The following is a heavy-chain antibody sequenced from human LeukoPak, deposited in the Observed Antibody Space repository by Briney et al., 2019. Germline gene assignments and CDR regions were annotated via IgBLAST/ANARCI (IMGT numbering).Heavy chain of an antibody. CDR2: ISGSGGGT. D-gene: IGHD6-13*01. V-gene: IGHV3-23*01. Sequence: PGGSLRLSCAASGFTFSSYAMSWVRQAPGKGLEWVSTISGSGGGTYYADSVKGRFTISRDNSKNTLYLQMNSLRAEDTAVYYCAAPQYSSSWYQGALGYWGQGTLVTVSS. CDR1: GFTFSSYA. CDR3: AAPQYSSSWYQGALGY. J-gene: IGHJ4*02.